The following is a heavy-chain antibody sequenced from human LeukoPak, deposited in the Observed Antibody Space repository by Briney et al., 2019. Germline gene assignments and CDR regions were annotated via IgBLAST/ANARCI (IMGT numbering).Heavy chain of an antibody. CDR1: GGSISSYY. J-gene: IGHJ3*02. Sequence: SETLSLTCTVSGGSISSYYWSWIRQPAGKGLEWIGRIYTSGSTNYNPSLKSRVTMSVDTSKNQFSLKLSSVTAADTAVYYCARDTRVDYDILTGYYLHDAFDIWGQGTMVTVSS. D-gene: IGHD3-9*01. CDR2: IYTSGST. V-gene: IGHV4-4*07. CDR3: ARDTRVDYDILTGYYLHDAFDI.